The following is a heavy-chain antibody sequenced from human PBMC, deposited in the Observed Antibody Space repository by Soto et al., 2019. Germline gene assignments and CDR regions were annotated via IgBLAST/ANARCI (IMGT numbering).Heavy chain of an antibody. Sequence: EVQLVQSGAEVKKPGESLKISCKGSGYRFPSSWIAWVRQVPGKGLEWMGIVFAGDSDTRYSPSFEGQVTISVDKSISTAYLQWSSLKASDTAMYYCATSVVRSAYDIWGQGTMVTVSS. CDR2: VFAGDSDT. CDR1: GYRFPSSW. J-gene: IGHJ3*02. CDR3: ATSVVRSAYDI. V-gene: IGHV5-51*03. D-gene: IGHD2-15*01.